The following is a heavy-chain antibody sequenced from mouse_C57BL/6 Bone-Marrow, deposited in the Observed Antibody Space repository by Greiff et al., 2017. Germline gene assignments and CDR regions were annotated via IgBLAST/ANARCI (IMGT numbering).Heavy chain of an antibody. V-gene: IGHV5-17*01. J-gene: IGHJ2*01. D-gene: IGHD3-1*01. CDR2: ISSGSSTI. Sequence: EVKLVESGGGLVKPGGSLKLSCAASGFTFSDYGMHWVRQAPEKGLEWVAYISSGSSTIYYADTVKGRFTISRDNAKNTLFLQMTSLRSEDTAMYYCARQNGGLFDYWGQGTTLTVSS. CDR1: GFTFSDYG. CDR3: ARQNGGLFDY.